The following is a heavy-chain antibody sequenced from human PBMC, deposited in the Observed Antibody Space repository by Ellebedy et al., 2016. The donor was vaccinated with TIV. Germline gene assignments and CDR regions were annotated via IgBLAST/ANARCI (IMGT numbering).Heavy chain of an antibody. Sequence: GESLKISCAASGFTFSSYGMHWVRQAPGKGLEWVAVIWYDGSNKYYADSVKGRFTISRDNSKNTLYLQMNSLRAEDTAVYYCARASGRRAGVFLGYWGQGTLVTVSS. CDR1: GFTFSSYG. V-gene: IGHV3-33*01. CDR2: IWYDGSNK. CDR3: ARASGRRAGVFLGY. J-gene: IGHJ4*02. D-gene: IGHD3-3*01.